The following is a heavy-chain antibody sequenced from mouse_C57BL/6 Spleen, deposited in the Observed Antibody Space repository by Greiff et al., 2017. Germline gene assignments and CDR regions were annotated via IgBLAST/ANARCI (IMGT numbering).Heavy chain of an antibody. CDR2: ISNGGGST. V-gene: IGHV5-12*01. CDR3: AIHGSTMVTTGFAY. J-gene: IGHJ3*01. CDR1: GFTFSDYY. Sequence: EVKVVESGGGLVQPGGSLKLSCAASGFTFSDYYMYWVRQTPEKRLEWVAYISNGGGSTYYPDTVKGRFTISRDNAKNTLYLQMSRLKSEDTAMYYCAIHGSTMVTTGFAYWGQGTLVTVSA. D-gene: IGHD2-2*01.